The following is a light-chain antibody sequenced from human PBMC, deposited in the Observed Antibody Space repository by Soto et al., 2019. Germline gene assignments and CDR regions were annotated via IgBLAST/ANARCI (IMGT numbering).Light chain of an antibody. CDR1: SSNIGAGYD. CDR2: GTT. CDR3: HSYDSSLSASV. J-gene: IGLJ1*01. Sequence: QSVLTQTPSVSGAPGQRVAISCTGRSSNIGAGYDVHWYQHLPGTAPKLLIYGTTNRPSGVPDRFSGSKSRISASLAITGLQAEDEADYYCHSYDSSLSASVFGAGTKVTVL. V-gene: IGLV1-40*01.